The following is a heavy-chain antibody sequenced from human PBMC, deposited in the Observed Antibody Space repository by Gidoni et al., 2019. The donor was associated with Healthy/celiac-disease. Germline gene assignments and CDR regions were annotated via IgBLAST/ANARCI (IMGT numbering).Heavy chain of an antibody. CDR3: AKDHELEGQQLVGYGMDV. J-gene: IGHJ6*02. V-gene: IGHV3-9*01. D-gene: IGHD6-13*01. CDR2: ISWNSGSI. Sequence: EVQLVESGGGLVQPGRSLRLSCAASGFTFDDYAMHWVREAPGKGLWVSGISWNSGSIGYADSVKGRFTISRDNAKNSLYLQMNSLRAEDTALYYCAKDHELEGQQLVGYGMDVWGQGTTVTVSS. CDR1: GFTFDDYA.